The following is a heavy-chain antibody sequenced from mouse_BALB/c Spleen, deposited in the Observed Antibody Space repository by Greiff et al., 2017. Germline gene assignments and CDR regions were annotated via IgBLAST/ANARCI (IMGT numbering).Heavy chain of an antibody. CDR1: GYTFTSYW. V-gene: IGHV1S22*01. J-gene: IGHJ4*01. Sequence: LQQPGSELVRPGASVKLSCKASGYTFTSYWMHWVKQRHGQGLECIGNIYPGSGSTNYDEKFKSKGTLTVDTSSSTAYMHLSSLTSEDSAVYYCTRTRFITNTQGYAMDYWGQGTSVTVSS. D-gene: IGHD1-1*01. CDR3: TRTRFITNTQGYAMDY. CDR2: IYPGSGST.